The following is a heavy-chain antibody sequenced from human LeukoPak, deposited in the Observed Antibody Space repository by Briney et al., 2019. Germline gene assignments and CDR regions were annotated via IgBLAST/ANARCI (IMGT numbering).Heavy chain of an antibody. Sequence: ASVKVSCKASGYTFTSYGISWVRQAPGQGLEWMGWISAYNGNTNYAQKLQGRVTMTTDTSTSTAYMELRSLRSDDTAVYYCARVGAGPGYYYGMDVWGQGTTVTVSS. CDR3: ARVGAGPGYYYGMDV. V-gene: IGHV1-18*01. D-gene: IGHD4-17*01. CDR2: ISAYNGNT. CDR1: GYTFTSYG. J-gene: IGHJ6*02.